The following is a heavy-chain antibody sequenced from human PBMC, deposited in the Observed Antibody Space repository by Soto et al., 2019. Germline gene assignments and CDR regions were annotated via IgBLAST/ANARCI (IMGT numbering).Heavy chain of an antibody. V-gene: IGHV3-30*18. Sequence: PGGSLSLSCAASGFPFSSYGMHWVRQAPGKGLEWVAVISYDGSNKYYADSVKGRFTISRDNSKNTLYLQMNSLRAEDTAVYYCAKGRDGYNDAFDIWGQGTMVTVSS. D-gene: IGHD5-12*01. CDR2: ISYDGSNK. J-gene: IGHJ3*02. CDR1: GFPFSSYG. CDR3: AKGRDGYNDAFDI.